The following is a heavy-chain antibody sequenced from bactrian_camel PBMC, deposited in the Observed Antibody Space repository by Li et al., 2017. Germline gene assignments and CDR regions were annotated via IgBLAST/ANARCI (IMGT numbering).Heavy chain of an antibody. D-gene: IGHD5*01. CDR1: ESPMQIYC. CDR2: IRTYALPM. J-gene: IGHJ4*01. V-gene: IGHV3S63*01. Sequence: HVQLVESGGGSAQAGGSLRLSCAVSSEFAHESPMQIYCMGWFREAPGKEREGVASIRTYALPMYADSVKGRFTISRDIAKNTLYLQMNSQKPEDTAVYYCAATSGTCRCLGYWGQGTQVTVS. CDR3: AATSGTCRCLGY.